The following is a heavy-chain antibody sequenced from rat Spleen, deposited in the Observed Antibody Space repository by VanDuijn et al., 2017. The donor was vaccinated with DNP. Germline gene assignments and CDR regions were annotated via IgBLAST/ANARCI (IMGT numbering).Heavy chain of an antibody. CDR1: GITFNNYD. CDR2: ITDSGGDT. J-gene: IGHJ2*01. D-gene: IGHD1-11*01. CDR3: ARRGYGGRGFFDY. Sequence: EVQLVESGGGLVQPGRSLKLSCAASGITFNNYDMAWVRQAPAKGLEWVAFITDSGGDTYYRDSVKGRFTISRDNAKSTLNLQMDSLRSEDTATYYCARRGYGGRGFFDYWGQGVMVTVSS. V-gene: IGHV5S23*01.